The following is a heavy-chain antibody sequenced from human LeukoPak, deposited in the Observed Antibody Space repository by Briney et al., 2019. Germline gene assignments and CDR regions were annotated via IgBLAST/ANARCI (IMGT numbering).Heavy chain of an antibody. CDR1: GGSISSCSYY. J-gene: IGHJ2*01. V-gene: IGHV4-39*07. Sequence: SETLSLTCTVSGGSISSCSYYWGWIRQPPGQGRVWNGCIYYSGSSNYNLSRQSRVTISAYTYKNPFSLKPSSVTAEDTAVYYCARGRTSYYCDSSGWYFDLWGRGTLVTVSS. CDR2: IYYSGSS. D-gene: IGHD3-22*01. CDR3: ARGRTSYYCDSSGWYFDL.